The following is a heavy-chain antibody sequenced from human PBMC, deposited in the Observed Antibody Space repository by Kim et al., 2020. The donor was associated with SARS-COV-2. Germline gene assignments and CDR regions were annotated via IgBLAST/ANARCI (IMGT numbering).Heavy chain of an antibody. CDR2: INPNSGDT. CDR3: ARDGLTTITGLDF. Sequence: PGKGLEWMGRINPNSGDTYFAQKFQDRVTMTRDMSISATHMELTGLRSDDTAVYYCARDGLTTITGLDFWGQGTLVTVSS. D-gene: IGHD4-4*01. V-gene: IGHV1-2*06. J-gene: IGHJ4*02.